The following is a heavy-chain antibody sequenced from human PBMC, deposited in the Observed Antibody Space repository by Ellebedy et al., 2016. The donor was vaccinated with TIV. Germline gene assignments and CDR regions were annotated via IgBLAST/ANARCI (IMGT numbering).Heavy chain of an antibody. J-gene: IGHJ4*02. CDR3: ARPRVMAIAGEVDY. CDR1: GYSFPNYW. CDR2: IYPGDSDT. V-gene: IGHV5-51*01. D-gene: IGHD3-10*01. Sequence: KVSCKGSGYSFPNYWIGWVRQLPGKGLEWMGIIYPGDSDTRYSPSFQGQVTIQADKSISTAYLQWSSLKASDTSMSDCARPRVMAIAGEVDYWGQGILVTVSS.